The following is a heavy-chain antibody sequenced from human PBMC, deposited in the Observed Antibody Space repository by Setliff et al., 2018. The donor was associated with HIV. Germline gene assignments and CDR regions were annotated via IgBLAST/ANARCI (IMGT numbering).Heavy chain of an antibody. Sequence: PSETLSLTCSVXXASXXGXYWSXNRQSPGKGLEWIGNTYYSGNTNYNPSFKXXXTISVDTSQNQLPXXVNSVTAADTAVYYCSRFXXXXXXXXXXXXXXXWGQGT. CDR1: XASXXGXY. CDR3: SRFXXXXXXXXXXXXXXX. CDR2: TYYSGNT. J-gene: IGHJ3*01. V-gene: IGHV4-59*08.